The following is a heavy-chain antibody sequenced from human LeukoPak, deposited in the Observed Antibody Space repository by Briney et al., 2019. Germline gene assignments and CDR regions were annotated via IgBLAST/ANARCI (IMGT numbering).Heavy chain of an antibody. CDR2: ISSSSSTI. J-gene: IGHJ6*02. Sequence: GGSLRLSCAASGFTFSSYSMNWVRQAPGKGLEWVSYISSSSSTIYYADSVKGRFTISRDDAKNSLYLQMNSLRAEDTAVYYCAREGYYGSATYYYYGMDVWGQGTTVTVSS. CDR1: GFTFSSYS. V-gene: IGHV3-48*01. D-gene: IGHD3-10*01. CDR3: AREGYYGSATYYYYGMDV.